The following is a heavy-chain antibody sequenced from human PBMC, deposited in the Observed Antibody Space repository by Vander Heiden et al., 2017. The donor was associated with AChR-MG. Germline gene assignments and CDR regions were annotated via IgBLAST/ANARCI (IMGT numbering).Heavy chain of an antibody. CDR2: IWYDGSNK. J-gene: IGHJ3*02. CDR1: GFTFRGYG. D-gene: IGHD5-12*01. V-gene: IGHV3-33*01. Sequence: QVRLVESGGGVVQPGRALRPPCAASGFTFRGYGMHWVRQAPGKGLEWVAVIWYDGSNKYYADSVEGRFTISRDNSKNTLYLQMNSLGAEDTAVYYCARGGRDGYNLYAFDIWGQGTMVTVSS. CDR3: ARGGRDGYNLYAFDI.